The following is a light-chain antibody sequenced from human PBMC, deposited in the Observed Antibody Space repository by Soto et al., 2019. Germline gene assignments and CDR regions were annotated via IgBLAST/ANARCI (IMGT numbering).Light chain of an antibody. CDR2: GAS. CDR1: QSVSRN. CDR3: QQYNNWPLT. V-gene: IGKV3-15*01. J-gene: IGKJ4*01. Sequence: ETVMTQSPATLSMSPGERITLSCRASQSVSRNLAWYQQRPGQTPRLLFYGASTRATGIPARFSASGSGTEFILIISILQSEDFAVYYCQQYNNWPLTFGGGTKVDIK.